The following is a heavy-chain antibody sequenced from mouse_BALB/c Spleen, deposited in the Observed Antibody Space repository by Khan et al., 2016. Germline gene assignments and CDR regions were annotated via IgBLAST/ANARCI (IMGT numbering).Heavy chain of an antibody. V-gene: IGHV5-9*02. CDR1: GFAFSSYD. D-gene: IGHD2-1*01. J-gene: IGHJ3*01. CDR3: ARHPEYGNSWFAY. CDR2: ISSGGSYT. Sequence: EVELVESGGGLVKPGGSLKLSCAASGFAFSSYDMSWVRQTPEKRLEWVATISSGGSYTYYPDSVQGRFTISSDNARNTLYLQMSSLRSEDTALYYCARHPEYGNSWFAYWGQGTLVTVSA.